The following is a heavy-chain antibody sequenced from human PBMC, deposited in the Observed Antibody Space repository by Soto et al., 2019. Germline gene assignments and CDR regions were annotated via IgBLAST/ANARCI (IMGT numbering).Heavy chain of an antibody. CDR2: IYYSGST. J-gene: IGHJ4*02. CDR3: GRLEVWGDILTGLYNDF. D-gene: IGHD3-9*01. CDR1: GGSISSSSYY. V-gene: IGHV4-39*07. Sequence: SETLSLTCTVSGGSISSSSYYWGWIRQPPGKGLEWIGSIYYSGSTYYNPSLKSRITISVDTSKNQFSLNLTSVTAADTAVYYCGRLEVWGDILTGLYNDFWGQGIMVTVSS.